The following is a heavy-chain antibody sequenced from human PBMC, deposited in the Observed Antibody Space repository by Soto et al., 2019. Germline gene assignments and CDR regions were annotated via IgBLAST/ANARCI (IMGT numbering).Heavy chain of an antibody. CDR2: ISAYNGNT. J-gene: IGHJ6*02. CDR3: ARDQGSGYYNYYYGMDV. V-gene: IGHV1-18*01. CDR1: GYTFTSYG. D-gene: IGHD3-3*01. Sequence: QVQLVQSGAEVKKPGASVKVSCKASGYTFTSYGISWVRQAPGQGLEWMGWISAYNGNTNYAQKPQGRVTMTTDTSTSTAYMELRSLRSDDTAVYYCARDQGSGYYNYYYGMDVWGQGTTVTVSS.